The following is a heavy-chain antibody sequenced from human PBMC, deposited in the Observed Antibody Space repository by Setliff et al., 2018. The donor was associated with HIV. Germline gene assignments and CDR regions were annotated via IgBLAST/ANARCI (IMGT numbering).Heavy chain of an antibody. CDR3: ARFPLLHKSAFDI. J-gene: IGHJ3*02. Sequence: SETLSLTCTVSGGSISSNYWSWMRQPPGKGLEWIGHIYYSGSTNCNPSLKSRVTISVDTSRNQFSLNLSSVTAADTAVYYCARFPLLHKSAFDIWGQGTMVTVSS. CDR2: IYYSGST. V-gene: IGHV4-59*01. CDR1: GGSISSNY. D-gene: IGHD2-15*01.